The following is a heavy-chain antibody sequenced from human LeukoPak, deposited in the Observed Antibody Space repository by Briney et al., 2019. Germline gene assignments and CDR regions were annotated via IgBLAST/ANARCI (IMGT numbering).Heavy chain of an antibody. CDR2: IYHSGST. CDR3: ARLRPPGGMDV. D-gene: IGHD6-6*01. CDR1: GYSISSGYY. Sequence: SETLSLTCAVSGYSISSGYYWGWIRQPPGKELEWIGSIYHSGSTYYNPSLKSRVTISVDTSKNQFSLKLSSVTAADTAVYYCARLRPPGGMDVWGKGTTVTVSS. V-gene: IGHV4-38-2*01. J-gene: IGHJ6*04.